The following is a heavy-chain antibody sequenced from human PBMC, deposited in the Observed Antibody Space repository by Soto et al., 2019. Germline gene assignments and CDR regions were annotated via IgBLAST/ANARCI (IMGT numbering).Heavy chain of an antibody. D-gene: IGHD2-2*02. Sequence: GASVKVSCKASGYTFTSYYMHWVRQAPGQGLEWMGIINPSGGSTSYAQKFQGRLAITRDTSANTAYMDLYSLRSEDSAAYYCARGRRSCTGNNCYTDFDFWGQGSLVTVSS. CDR2: INPSGGST. J-gene: IGHJ4*02. CDR3: ARGRRSCTGNNCYTDFDF. V-gene: IGHV1-46*01. CDR1: GYTFTSYY.